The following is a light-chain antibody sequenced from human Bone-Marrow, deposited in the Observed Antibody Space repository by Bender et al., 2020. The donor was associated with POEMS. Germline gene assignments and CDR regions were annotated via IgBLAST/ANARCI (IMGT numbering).Light chain of an antibody. CDR2: EVI. Sequence: QSALTQPRSVSGSPGQSVTISCTATSSDIGGHDSVSWYQHHPGKAPKVMIFEVIQRPSGVPDRFSGSKSGTSASLAISDIQSEDEGDYYCSSWDESLSGWVFGGGTKLTVL. CDR1: SSDIGGHDS. CDR3: SSWDESLSGWV. J-gene: IGLJ3*02. V-gene: IGLV2-11*01.